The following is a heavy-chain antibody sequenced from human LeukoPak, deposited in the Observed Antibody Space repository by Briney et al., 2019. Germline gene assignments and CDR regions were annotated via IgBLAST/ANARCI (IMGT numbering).Heavy chain of an antibody. Sequence: GGSLRLSCAASGFTFSTYAMHWVRQAPGKGLEWVALISNDGFKKYYPDSVEGRFIISRDNSKNTLFLQMNSLRTEDTAVYYCAPSPNYGSGTSGYWGRGTQVTVSS. J-gene: IGHJ4*02. CDR2: ISNDGFKK. CDR3: APSPNYGSGTSGY. D-gene: IGHD3-10*01. V-gene: IGHV3-30*03. CDR1: GFTFSTYA.